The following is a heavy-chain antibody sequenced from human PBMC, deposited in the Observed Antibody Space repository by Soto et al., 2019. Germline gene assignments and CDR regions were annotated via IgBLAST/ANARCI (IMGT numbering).Heavy chain of an antibody. J-gene: IGHJ5*02. CDR2: IIPIFGTA. V-gene: IGHV1-69*13. CDR1: GGTFSSYA. Sequence: ASVKVSCKASGGTFSSYAISWVRQAPGQGLEWMGGIIPIFGTANYAQKFQGRVTITADESTGTAYMELSSLRSEDTAVYYCARRGYSYGLNWFDPWGQGTLVTVSS. D-gene: IGHD5-18*01. CDR3: ARRGYSYGLNWFDP.